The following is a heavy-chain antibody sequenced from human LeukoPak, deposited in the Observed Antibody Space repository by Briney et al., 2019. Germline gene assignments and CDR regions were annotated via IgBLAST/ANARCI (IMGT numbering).Heavy chain of an antibody. CDR1: GFTFNTFS. V-gene: IGHV3-21*01. CDR2: TSSGSDSA. CDR3: AREYGDYDSYYYGLDV. J-gene: IGHJ6*02. Sequence: GGSLRLSCVASGFTFNTFSMNWVRQAPGKGLEWVSSTSSGSDSAYYADSVKGRFTISRDDAKDSLFLQMNSLRADDTAVYYCAREYGDYDSYYYGLDVWGQGTTVTVSS. D-gene: IGHD4-17*01.